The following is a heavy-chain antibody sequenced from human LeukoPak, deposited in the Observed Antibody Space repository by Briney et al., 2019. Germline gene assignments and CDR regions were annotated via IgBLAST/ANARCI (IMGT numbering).Heavy chain of an antibody. CDR2: LYSGGDK. J-gene: IGHJ4*02. CDR1: GFTVSSNY. CDR3: ARDRGENYDSSGYYDY. D-gene: IGHD3-22*01. Sequence: PGGSLRLSCAASGFTVSSNYMSWVRQAPGKGLEWVSVLYSGGDKYYADSVKGRFTISGDNSKNTLYLQVNSLRAEDTAMYYCARDRGENYDSSGYYDYWGQGTLVAVSS. V-gene: IGHV3-53*01.